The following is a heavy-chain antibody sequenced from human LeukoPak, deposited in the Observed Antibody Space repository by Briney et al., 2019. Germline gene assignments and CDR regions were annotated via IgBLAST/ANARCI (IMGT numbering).Heavy chain of an antibody. CDR2: IYSGSSA. V-gene: IGHV3-53*01. CDR3: ARDPCGGDCYAFDI. Sequence: GGSLRLSCAASGFTVSSNYMSWVRQAPGKGLEWVSVIYSGSSAYYADSVKGRFTISRDNSKNTLYLQMNSLRAEDTAVYYCARDPCGGDCYAFDIWGQGTMVTVSS. D-gene: IGHD2-21*02. CDR1: GFTVSSNY. J-gene: IGHJ3*02.